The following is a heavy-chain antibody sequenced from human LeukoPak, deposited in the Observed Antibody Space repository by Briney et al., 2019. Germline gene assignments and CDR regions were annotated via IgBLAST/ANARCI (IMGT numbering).Heavy chain of an antibody. CDR1: GFTFSSYW. CDR2: IKQDGSEK. J-gene: IGHJ4*02. CDR3: ARDDGYGGNPGYFDY. V-gene: IGHV3-7*01. Sequence: PTGGSLRLSCAASGFTFSSYWMSWVSQAPGKGLEWVANIKQDGSEKYYVDSVKGRFTISRDNAKNSLYLQMNSLRAEDTAVYYCARDDGYGGNPGYFDYWGQGTLVTVSS. D-gene: IGHD4-23*01.